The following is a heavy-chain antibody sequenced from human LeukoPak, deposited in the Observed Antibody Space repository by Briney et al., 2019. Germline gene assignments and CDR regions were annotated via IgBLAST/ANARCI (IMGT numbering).Heavy chain of an antibody. CDR2: IHSGENP. Sequence: SETLSLTCTVSGDSITSGSFYWGWVRQSPGKGLEWIGSIHSGENPYDNPSLRSRVTVSTDTSTNRLSLKLRSVTAADTAVYFCARGLTGGWAAVFDYWGQGTLVTVSS. D-gene: IGHD1-26*01. CDR3: ARGLTGGWAAVFDY. V-gene: IGHV4-39*07. J-gene: IGHJ4*02. CDR1: GDSITSGSFY.